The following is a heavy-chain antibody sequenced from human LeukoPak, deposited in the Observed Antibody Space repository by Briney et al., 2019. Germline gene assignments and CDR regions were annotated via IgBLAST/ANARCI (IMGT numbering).Heavy chain of an antibody. CDR2: IYHGGST. CDR1: VYSIISGYY. J-gene: IGHJ4*02. D-gene: IGHD2-2*01. V-gene: IGHV4-38-2*01. CDR3: ARGEVPAGINYFDY. Sequence: PSETLSLTCAVSVYSIISGYYCGWIRQPPGKGLEWIVSIYHGGSTYYNASLKCRVTISVDTSKNQFSLKMSSVTAADTAVYYCARGEVPAGINYFDYWGQGTLVTVSS.